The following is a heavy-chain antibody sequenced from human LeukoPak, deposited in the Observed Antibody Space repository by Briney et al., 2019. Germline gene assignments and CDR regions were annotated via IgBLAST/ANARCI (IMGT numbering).Heavy chain of an antibody. J-gene: IGHJ1*01. CDR1: GFTFSSYA. D-gene: IGHD4-23*01. Sequence: GGSLRLSCAASGFTFSSYAMSWVRQAPEKGLEWVSAISGSGGSTYDAESVKGRCSISRDNSQNTLYLQMNSLRDQDTRVYYCTKDRSGGNSVIFSEHFQHWGQGTLVTVSS. CDR2: ISGSGGST. V-gene: IGHV3-23*01. CDR3: TKDRSGGNSVIFSEHFQH.